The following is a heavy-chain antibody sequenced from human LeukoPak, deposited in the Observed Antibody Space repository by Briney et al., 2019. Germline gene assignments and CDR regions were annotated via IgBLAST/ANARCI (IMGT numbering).Heavy chain of an antibody. CDR3: ARYTGWWHV. V-gene: IGHV3-21*01. D-gene: IGHD2-8*02. CDR1: GFTFSTYS. CDR2: ISSSSTYI. Sequence: GGSLRLSCAASGFTFSTYSMNWVRQAPGKGLEWVSSISSSSTYIYSADSVKGRFTISRDNTKSSLYLQMNSLRAEDTAVYYCARYTGWWHVWGKGTTVTISS. J-gene: IGHJ6*04.